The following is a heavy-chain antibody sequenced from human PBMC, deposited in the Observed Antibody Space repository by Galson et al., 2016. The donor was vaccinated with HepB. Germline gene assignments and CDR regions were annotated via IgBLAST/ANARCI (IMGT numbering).Heavy chain of an antibody. V-gene: IGHV3-30*18. D-gene: IGHD5-12*01. CDR1: GFGFEHYG. CDR2: ISYESYYS. Sequence: SLRLSCAASGFGFEHYGMHWVRQAPGKGLEWLASISYESYYSYYADSVKGRFTISRDNSKNTLFLQMNSLRSEDTAMYYCAKDIQYRHGGYAVFAADYWGQGTMVTVAS. CDR3: AKDIQYRHGGYAVFAADY. J-gene: IGHJ4*02.